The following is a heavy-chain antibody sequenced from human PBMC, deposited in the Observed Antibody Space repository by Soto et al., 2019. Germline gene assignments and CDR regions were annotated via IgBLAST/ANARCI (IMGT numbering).Heavy chain of an antibody. CDR2: IYYSGST. J-gene: IGHJ6*03. D-gene: IGHD4-4*01. Sequence: SETLSLTCTVSGGSISSYYWSWFRQPPGKGLEWIGYIYYSGSTNYNPSLKSRVTISVDTSKNQFSLKLSSVTAADTALYYCARHKKHDYSNYYYYYYMDVWGKGTTVTVSS. V-gene: IGHV4-59*08. CDR3: ARHKKHDYSNYYYYYYMDV. CDR1: GGSISSYY.